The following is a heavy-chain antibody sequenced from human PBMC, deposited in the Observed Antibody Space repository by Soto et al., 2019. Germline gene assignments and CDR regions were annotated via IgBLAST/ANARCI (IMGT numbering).Heavy chain of an antibody. V-gene: IGHV4-59*11. Sequence: ASVPLCHRYTVSCGNIRDHYGRWIRQPPGKGLEWIGYIYYSGSTNYNPSLKSRVTISVDTSKNQFSLKLSSVTAADTAVYYCARGLTEGYCNGGSCYENWFDPWGKGTLVTVSS. J-gene: IGHJ5*02. CDR1: CGNIRDHY. CDR2: IYYSGST. D-gene: IGHD2-15*01. CDR3: ARGLTEGYCNGGSCYENWFDP.